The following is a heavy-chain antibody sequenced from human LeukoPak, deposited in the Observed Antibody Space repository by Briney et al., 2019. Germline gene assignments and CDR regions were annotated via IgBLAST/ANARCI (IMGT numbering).Heavy chain of an antibody. D-gene: IGHD2-15*01. Sequence: GGSLRLSCAASGFTFTTYTMNWVRQAPGKGLEWVSAISNNGGYTYYADSVQGRFTISRDNSKSTLCLQMNSLRAEDTAVYYCAKQLGYCSDGSCYFPYWGQGTLVTVSS. CDR2: ISNNGGYT. CDR1: GFTFTTYT. V-gene: IGHV3-23*01. CDR3: AKQLGYCSDGSCYFPY. J-gene: IGHJ4*02.